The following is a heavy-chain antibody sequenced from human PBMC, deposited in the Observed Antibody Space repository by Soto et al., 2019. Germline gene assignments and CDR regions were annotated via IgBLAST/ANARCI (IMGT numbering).Heavy chain of an antibody. D-gene: IGHD6-25*01. V-gene: IGHV4-39*01. CDR3: ARRGDFSRGGGFDY. Sequence: PSETLSLTCTVSGASISSNHYFWDWIRQPPGEGLERIGSLSYNGGTDYNPSLKSRVSISGHSSTNQFSLSLRLTSSAAADTAVYYCARRGDFSRGGGFDYWGQGTLVTVSS. CDR2: LSYNGGT. CDR1: GASISSNHYF. J-gene: IGHJ4*02.